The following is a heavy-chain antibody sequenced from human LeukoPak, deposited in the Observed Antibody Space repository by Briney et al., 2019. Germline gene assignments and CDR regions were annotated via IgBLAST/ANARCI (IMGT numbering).Heavy chain of an antibody. J-gene: IGHJ4*02. Sequence: GGSLRLSCVASGFSFGKYWMSWVRQAPGKGLEWVANIKLDGSEKNYVDSVKGRFTISRDNTKNPLYLQMNSLRAEDTAVFYCARDQYDTWSRRGNFDSWGQGTLVIVSS. D-gene: IGHD3/OR15-3a*01. CDR3: ARDQYDTWSRRGNFDS. CDR1: GFSFGKYW. CDR2: IKLDGSEK. V-gene: IGHV3-7*03.